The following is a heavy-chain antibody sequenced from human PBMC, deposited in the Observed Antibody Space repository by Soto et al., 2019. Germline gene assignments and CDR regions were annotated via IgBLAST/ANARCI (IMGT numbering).Heavy chain of an antibody. Sequence: QVQLVQPGAEVKKPGASVKVSCKASAYTFTNYGISWVRQAPGQGREWMGWISAYNGNTNYAQKLQGRVTMTTDTSTSTAYMELRSLRSDDTAVYYCARAKSCTAGSCYDLDYWGQGTLVTVSS. V-gene: IGHV1-18*01. CDR1: AYTFTNYG. D-gene: IGHD2-15*01. CDR2: ISAYNGNT. CDR3: ARAKSCTAGSCYDLDY. J-gene: IGHJ4*02.